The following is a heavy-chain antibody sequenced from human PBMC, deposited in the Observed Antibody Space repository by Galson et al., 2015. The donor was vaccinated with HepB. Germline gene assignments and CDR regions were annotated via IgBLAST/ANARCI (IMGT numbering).Heavy chain of an antibody. J-gene: IGHJ4*02. CDR2: INAGNGNT. CDR1: GHTFTSYA. Sequence: SVKVSCKASGHTFTSYAMHWVRQAPGQRLEWMGWINAGNGNTKYSQKFQGRVTITRDTSASTAYMELSSLRSEDTAVYYCARGRYSYGYRLGYWGQGTLVTVSS. D-gene: IGHD5-18*01. V-gene: IGHV1-3*01. CDR3: ARGRYSYGYRLGY.